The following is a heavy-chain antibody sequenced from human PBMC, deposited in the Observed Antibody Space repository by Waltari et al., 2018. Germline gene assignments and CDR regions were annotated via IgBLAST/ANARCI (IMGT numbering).Heavy chain of an antibody. CDR1: GGSISSYY. CDR3: ATLWFGHNYMDV. Sequence: QVQLQESGPGLVKPSETLSLTCTFSGGSISSYYWSWIRQPPGKGLEWIGYIYYSGSTNSNPSLKSRVTISVDTSKNQFSLKLSSVTAADTAVYYCATLWFGHNYMDVWGKGTTVTVSS. D-gene: IGHD3-10*01. CDR2: IYYSGST. J-gene: IGHJ6*03. V-gene: IGHV4-59*01.